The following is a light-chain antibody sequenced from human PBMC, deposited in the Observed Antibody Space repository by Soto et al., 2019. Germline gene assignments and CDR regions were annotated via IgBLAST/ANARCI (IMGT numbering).Light chain of an antibody. CDR1: QSVSSSY. J-gene: IGKJ4*01. CDR2: GAS. Sequence: EIVLTQSPGTLSLSPGERATLSCRASQSVSSSYLAWYQQKPVQAPRLLIYGASSRATGILDRFSGSGSGTDFTLTICRLEPEDFAVYYCQQYGSSPLTFGGGTKVDIK. CDR3: QQYGSSPLT. V-gene: IGKV3-20*01.